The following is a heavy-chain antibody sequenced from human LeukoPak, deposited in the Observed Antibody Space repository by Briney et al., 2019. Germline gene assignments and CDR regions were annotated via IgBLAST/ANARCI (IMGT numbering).Heavy chain of an antibody. CDR3: ARVVPAAISNWFDP. Sequence: ASVKVSCKASGGTFSSYAISWVRQAPGQGLEWMGGIIPIFGTANYAQKFQGRVMITADESTSTAYMELSSLRSEDTAVYYCARVVPAAISNWFDPWGQGTLVTVSS. D-gene: IGHD2-2*01. CDR2: IIPIFGTA. CDR1: GGTFSSYA. V-gene: IGHV1-69*13. J-gene: IGHJ5*02.